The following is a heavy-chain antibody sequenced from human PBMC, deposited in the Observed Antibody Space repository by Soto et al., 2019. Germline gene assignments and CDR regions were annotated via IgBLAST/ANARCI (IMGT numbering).Heavy chain of an antibody. V-gene: IGHV3-48*02. CDR3: ARVTSLYYDFWSGYRPYGMDV. CDR1: GFTFSSYS. D-gene: IGHD3-3*01. J-gene: IGHJ6*02. Sequence: GGSLRLSCAASGFTFSSYSMNWVRQAPGKGLEWVSYISSSSSTIYYADSVKGRFTISRDNAKNPLYLQMNSLRDEDTAVYYCARVTSLYYDFWSGYRPYGMDVWGQGTTVTVSS. CDR2: ISSSSSTI.